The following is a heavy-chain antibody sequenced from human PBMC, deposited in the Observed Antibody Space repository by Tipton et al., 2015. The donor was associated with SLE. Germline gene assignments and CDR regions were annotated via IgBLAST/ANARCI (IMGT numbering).Heavy chain of an antibody. CDR2: IYYSGST. V-gene: IGHV4-39*07. D-gene: IGHD1-26*01. J-gene: IGHJ3*02. CDR3: ARDGVGAEAFDI. Sequence: TLSLTCTVSGGSISSSSYYWGWIRQPPGKGLEWIGSIYYSGSTYYNPSLKSRVTISVDTSKNQFSLKLSSVTAADTAVYYCARDGVGAEAFDIWGQGTMVTVSS. CDR1: GGSISSSSYY.